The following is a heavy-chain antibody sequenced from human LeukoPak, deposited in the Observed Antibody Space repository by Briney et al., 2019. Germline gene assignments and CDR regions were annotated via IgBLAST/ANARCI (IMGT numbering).Heavy chain of an antibody. CDR1: GYTFSNYG. J-gene: IGHJ5*02. CDR3: ARDRHPTVRGWFDP. Sequence: ASVKVSCKTSGYTFSNYGIGWVRQAPGQGLEWMGWISGYNGDTNYAQNVQGRVTMTIDTSTTTAYMELNNLTSDDTAIYYCARDRHPTVRGWFDPWGQGTLVTVSS. CDR2: ISGYNGDT. V-gene: IGHV1-18*01. D-gene: IGHD3-10*01.